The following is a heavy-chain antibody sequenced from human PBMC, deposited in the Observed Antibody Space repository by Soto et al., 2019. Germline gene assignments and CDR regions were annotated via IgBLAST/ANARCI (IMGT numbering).Heavy chain of an antibody. J-gene: IGHJ5*02. Sequence: PGGSLRLSCTASGFTFGDYAMSWFRQAPGKGLEWVGFIRSKAYGGTTEHAASVKGRFTISRDDSKSIAYLQMNSLKTEDTAVYYCTRVPHKSGYSYEGNWFDPWGQGTLVTVSS. V-gene: IGHV3-49*03. CDR1: GFTFGDYA. D-gene: IGHD5-18*01. CDR3: TRVPHKSGYSYEGNWFDP. CDR2: IRSKAYGGTT.